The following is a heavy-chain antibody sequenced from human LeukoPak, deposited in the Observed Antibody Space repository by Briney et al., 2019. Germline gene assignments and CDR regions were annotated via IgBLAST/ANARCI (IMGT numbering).Heavy chain of an antibody. CDR1: GFTFSGYW. CDR2: INSDGYSI. D-gene: IGHD3-22*01. Sequence: GGSLRLSCAASGFTFSGYWMHWVRQAPGKGLVWVSRINSDGYSITYADSVKGRFTISRDNAKNTLYLQMNSLRAGDTAVYYCAKDLRDSTGWQFTAFDIWGQGTMVTVSS. J-gene: IGHJ3*02. CDR3: AKDLRDSTGWQFTAFDI. V-gene: IGHV3-74*03.